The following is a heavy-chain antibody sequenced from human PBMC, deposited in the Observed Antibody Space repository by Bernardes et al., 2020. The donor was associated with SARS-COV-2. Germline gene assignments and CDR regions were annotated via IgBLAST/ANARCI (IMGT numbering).Heavy chain of an antibody. CDR1: GYTFTSYG. Sequence: ASVKVSCKASGYTFTSYGIRWVRQAPGQGLEWMGWISAYNGNKTYAQKLQGRVTMTTDTSTSTAYMELRSLRSDDTAVYYCARVGEDIVLKNWFDPWGQGTLLTVSS. V-gene: IGHV1-18*01. CDR2: ISAYNGNK. J-gene: IGHJ5*02. CDR3: ARVGEDIVLKNWFDP. D-gene: IGHD2-8*01.